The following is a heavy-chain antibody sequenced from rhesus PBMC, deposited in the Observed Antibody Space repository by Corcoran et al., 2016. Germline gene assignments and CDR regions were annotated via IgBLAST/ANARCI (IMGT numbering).Heavy chain of an antibody. CDR1: GGSFSGYY. J-gene: IGHJ4*01. CDR3: ARAKGTVDY. CDR2: IGGSSGTT. D-gene: IGHD3-9*01. V-gene: IGHV4-165*01. Sequence: QVQLQESGPGLVKPSETLSLTCAVSGGSFSGYYWGWIRQPPGKGLEWIGYIGGSSGTTDYTPSLKSRVTISTDTSKNQFSLKLSSVTAADTAVYYCARAKGTVDYWGQGVLVTVSS.